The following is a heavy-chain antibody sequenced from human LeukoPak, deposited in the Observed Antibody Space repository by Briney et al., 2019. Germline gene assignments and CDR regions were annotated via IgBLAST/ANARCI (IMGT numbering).Heavy chain of an antibody. CDR3: AKGKNTGSYLSHVDY. V-gene: IGHV3-9*01. CDR2: ITWNSDSI. D-gene: IGHD3-10*01. J-gene: IGHJ4*02. CDR1: GFTFDDYA. Sequence: GRSLRLSCAASGFTFDDYAMHWVRQAPGKGLEWVSGITWNSDSIDYADSVKGRFTISRDNSKNSLYLQMNSLRTEDTALYYCAKGKNTGSYLSHVDYWGQGTLVTVSS.